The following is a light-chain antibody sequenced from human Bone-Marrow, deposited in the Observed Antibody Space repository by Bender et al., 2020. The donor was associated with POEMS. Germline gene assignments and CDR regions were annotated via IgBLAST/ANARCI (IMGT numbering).Light chain of an antibody. CDR3: GSYTRNAKYV. Sequence: QSALTQPPSASGSPGESVTISCTGTSGDIGTYNYVSWYKQHPGKAPKLILYEVSNRPSGISNRFSGSKSGDTASLTVSGLQAEDEADYYCGSYTRNAKYVFGSGTKVTVL. CDR2: EVS. V-gene: IGLV2-14*01. CDR1: SGDIGTYNY. J-gene: IGLJ1*01.